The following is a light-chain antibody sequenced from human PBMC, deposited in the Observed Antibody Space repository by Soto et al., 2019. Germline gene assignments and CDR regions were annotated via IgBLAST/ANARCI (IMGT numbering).Light chain of an antibody. CDR1: SSDVGGYNY. V-gene: IGLV2-8*01. CDR3: RSYAGSNSFV. CDR2: EVS. Sequence: QSALTQPPSASGSPGQSVTISRTGTSSDVGGYNYVSWYQQHPGKAPKLMIYEVSKRPSGVPDRFSGSKSGNTASLTVSGLQAEDEADYYCRSYAGSNSFVFGTGTKVTVL. J-gene: IGLJ1*01.